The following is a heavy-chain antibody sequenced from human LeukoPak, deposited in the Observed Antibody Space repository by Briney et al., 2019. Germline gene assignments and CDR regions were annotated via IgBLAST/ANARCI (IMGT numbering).Heavy chain of an antibody. J-gene: IGHJ4*02. CDR3: ARRGYSYGPSKYYFDY. D-gene: IGHD5-18*01. CDR2: ISCSGSTI. Sequence: GGSLRLSCAASGFTFSDYYMSWIRQAPGKGLEWVSYISCSGSTIYYADSVKGRFTISRDNAKNSLYPQMNSLRAEDTAVYYCARRGYSYGPSKYYFDYWGQGTLVTVSS. V-gene: IGHV3-11*04. CDR1: GFTFSDYY.